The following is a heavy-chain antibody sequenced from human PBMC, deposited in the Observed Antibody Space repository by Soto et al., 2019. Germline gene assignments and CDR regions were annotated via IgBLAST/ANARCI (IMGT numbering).Heavy chain of an antibody. J-gene: IGHJ6*02. CDR2: IWYDVSNK. CDR3: GRVKGDCSFVMDV. Sequence: GGSLRLSCAASGFTFSSYGMHWVRQAPGKGPEWVAVIWYDVSNKYYADSVKGRFTISRDNSKNTLYLQMNSLRAEDTAVYYCGRVKGDCSFVMDVWGQGTRVTVSS. CDR1: GFTFSSYG. D-gene: IGHD2-21*01. V-gene: IGHV3-33*01.